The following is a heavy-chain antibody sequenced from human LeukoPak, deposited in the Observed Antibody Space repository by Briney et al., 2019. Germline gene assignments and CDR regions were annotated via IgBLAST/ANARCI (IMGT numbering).Heavy chain of an antibody. CDR3: ATGGVGATSPLFIDY. J-gene: IGHJ4*02. D-gene: IGHD1-26*01. CDR1: GFTFSDYY. V-gene: IGHV3-11*06. Sequence: PGGSLRLSCAASGFTFSDYYMSWIRLAPGKGLEWVSYISGSSTYTNYADSLKGRFTISRDNAKNSLFLQMNSLRAEDTAVYYCATGGVGATSPLFIDYWGQGTLVTVSS. CDR2: ISGSSTYT.